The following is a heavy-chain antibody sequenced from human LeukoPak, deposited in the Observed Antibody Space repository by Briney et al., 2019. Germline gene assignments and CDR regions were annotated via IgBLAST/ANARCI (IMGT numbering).Heavy chain of an antibody. Sequence: GRSLRLSCAASGFTFSSYAMHWVRQAPGKGLEWVAVISYDGSNKYYADSVKGRFTISRDNAKNSLYLQMNSLRAEDTAVYYCARTPLHYYDSSGYDRAGAYYFDYWGQGTLVTVSS. CDR3: ARTPLHYYDSSGYDRAGAYYFDY. D-gene: IGHD3-22*01. J-gene: IGHJ4*02. V-gene: IGHV3-30-3*01. CDR2: ISYDGSNK. CDR1: GFTFSSYA.